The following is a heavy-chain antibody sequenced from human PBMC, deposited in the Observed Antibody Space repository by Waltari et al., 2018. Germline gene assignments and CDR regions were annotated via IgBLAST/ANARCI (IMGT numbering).Heavy chain of an antibody. Sequence: QVQLQQSGPGLVKPSQTLSLTCVISGDSVSRTSAAWNWIRPSPSRGLEWLGRTYYRSKWYNDYAVSVKSRITVTPDTSKNQFSLQLNSVTPEDTAVYYCARGPWLRIASFRVGDAFDIWGQGTMVTVSS. CDR2: TYYRSKWYN. D-gene: IGHD2-21*01. J-gene: IGHJ3*02. V-gene: IGHV6-1*01. CDR1: GDSVSRTSAA. CDR3: ARGPWLRIASFRVGDAFDI.